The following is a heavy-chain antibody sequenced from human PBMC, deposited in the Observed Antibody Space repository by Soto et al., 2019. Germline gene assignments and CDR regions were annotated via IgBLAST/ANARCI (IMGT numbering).Heavy chain of an antibody. J-gene: IGHJ6*02. CDR2: IIPVFGMV. CDR3: ARGRIVVAGSSAYYGMDV. D-gene: IGHD6-19*01. V-gene: IGHV1-69*01. CDR1: GGTLSNTA. Sequence: QVQVVQSGAEVKGPGSSVKVSCKASGGTLSNTAFSWVRQAPGQGLEWMGGIIPVFGMVNYAHNFQGRVMIPADESMGTTYLELSSLRSEDTAVYYCARGRIVVAGSSAYYGMDVWCQGTTVTVSS.